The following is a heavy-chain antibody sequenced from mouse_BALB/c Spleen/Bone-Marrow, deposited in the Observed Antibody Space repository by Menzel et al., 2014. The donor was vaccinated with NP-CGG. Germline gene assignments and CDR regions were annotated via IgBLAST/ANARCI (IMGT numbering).Heavy chain of an antibody. D-gene: IGHD2-2*01. V-gene: IGHV2-6-7*01. CDR1: GFSLTGYG. J-gene: IGHJ4*01. CDR2: IWGDGST. CDR3: ARDSFLVTRALDY. Sequence: VHLVELGSGLVSPSQSLSITCTVSGFSLTGYGVSWVRQSPGKGLEWLGTIWGDGSTDYNSSLKSRLSISKDNSKSQVFIKMNSLQTDDTARYYCARDSFLVTRALDYWGQGTSVTVSS.